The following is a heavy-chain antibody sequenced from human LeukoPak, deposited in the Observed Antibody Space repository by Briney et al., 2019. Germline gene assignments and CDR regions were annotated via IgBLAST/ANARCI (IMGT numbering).Heavy chain of an antibody. CDR3: ARRSPYSTGWSSYFDY. J-gene: IGHJ4*02. Sequence: SESLSLTCAVSGGSISSTNWWSGVRQPPGKGLGWVGAIYRSGTTNYKPSLKSRVTISLDKSKNHFSLKLTSVTAADSAVYYCARRSPYSTGWSSYFDYWGQGALVTVSS. CDR2: IYRSGTT. D-gene: IGHD6-19*01. V-gene: IGHV4-4*02. CDR1: GGSISSTNW.